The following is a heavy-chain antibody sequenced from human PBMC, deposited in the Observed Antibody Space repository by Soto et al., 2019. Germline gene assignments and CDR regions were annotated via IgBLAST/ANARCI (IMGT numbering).Heavy chain of an antibody. CDR3: ARHVLTEFWYFDI. V-gene: IGHV4-39*01. Sequence: SEALSLTCTVSCGSISSSSYYWGWIRQPPGKGLEWIGSIYYSGSTYYNPSLKSRVTISVDTSKNQFSLKLSSVTAADTAVYYCARHVLTEFWYFDIWGRGTLVTVS. D-gene: IGHD3-10*01. CDR2: IYYSGST. CDR1: CGSISSSSYY. J-gene: IGHJ2*01.